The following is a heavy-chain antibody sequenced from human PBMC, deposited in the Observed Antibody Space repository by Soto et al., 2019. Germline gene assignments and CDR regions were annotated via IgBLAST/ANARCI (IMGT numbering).Heavy chain of an antibody. CDR2: IRSKAYGGTT. Sequence: GGSLRLSCTASGFTFGDYAMSWFRQAPGKGLEWVGFIRSKAYGGTTEYAASVKGRFTISRDDSKSIAYLQMNSLKTEDTAVYYCTRDDNYYDSSGYGGLLVFSDYWGQGTLVTVSS. CDR1: GFTFGDYA. J-gene: IGHJ4*02. CDR3: TRDDNYYDSSGYGGLLVFSDY. D-gene: IGHD3-22*01. V-gene: IGHV3-49*03.